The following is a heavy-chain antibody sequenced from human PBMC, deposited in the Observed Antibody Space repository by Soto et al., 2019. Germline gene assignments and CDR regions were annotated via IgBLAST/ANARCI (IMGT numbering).Heavy chain of an antibody. CDR2: ILPLSGTS. CDR3: ARTNPTKYYDYVWGDYRREDMDV. V-gene: IGHV1-69*06. Sequence: SVKVSCKASGGTFSAYAISWVRQAPGQGLEWMGGILPLSGTSNYTQRFQGRVTITADKSTSTAYMELSSLRSDDTAVYYCARTNPTKYYDYVWGDYRREDMDVWGQGTTVTVSS. D-gene: IGHD3-16*02. CDR1: GGTFSAYA. J-gene: IGHJ6*02.